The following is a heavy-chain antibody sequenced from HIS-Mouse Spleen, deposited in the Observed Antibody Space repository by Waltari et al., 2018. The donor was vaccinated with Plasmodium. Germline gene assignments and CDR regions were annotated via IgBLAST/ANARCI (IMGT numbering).Heavy chain of an antibody. V-gene: IGHV3-7*01. D-gene: IGHD6-13*01. CDR3: ASSWYWYFDL. J-gene: IGHJ2*01. Sequence: EVQLVASGGGLVQPGGSLRLSCAACGFTFSSYWMSWFRQAPGKGMEWEANIKQDGSEKYYVDSVKGRFTISRDNAKNSLYLQMNSLRAEDTAVYYCASSWYWYFDLWGRGTLVTVSS. CDR1: GFTFSSYW. CDR2: IKQDGSEK.